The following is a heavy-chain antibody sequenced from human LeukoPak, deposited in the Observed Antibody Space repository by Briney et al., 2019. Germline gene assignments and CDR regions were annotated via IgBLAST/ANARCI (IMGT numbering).Heavy chain of an antibody. V-gene: IGHV1-3*01. J-gene: IGHJ4*02. CDR1: GYTFITYA. CDR3: ARSVRVVLDWNVGYYFDY. Sequence: ASVTVSCTAPGYTFITYAIQWVRQAPGQRPEWMGWINAGNGNTKLSQKFQGRVTLTRDTSASTAYMELSSLRSEDTAVYYCARSVRVVLDWNVGYYFDYWGQGSLVTVSS. D-gene: IGHD1-1*01. CDR2: INAGNGNT.